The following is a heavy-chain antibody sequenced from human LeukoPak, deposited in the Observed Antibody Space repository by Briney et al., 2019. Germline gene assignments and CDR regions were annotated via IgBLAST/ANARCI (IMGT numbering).Heavy chain of an antibody. Sequence: EPSETLSLTCAVYGGSFSGYYWSWIRQPPGKGLEWIGEINHSGSTNYNPSLKSRVTISVDTSKNQFSLKLSSVTAADTAVYYCARPGLDYVWGSYRYNWFDPWGQGTLVTVSS. J-gene: IGHJ5*02. V-gene: IGHV4-34*01. CDR3: ARPGLDYVWGSYRYNWFDP. CDR2: INHSGST. CDR1: GGSFSGYY. D-gene: IGHD3-16*02.